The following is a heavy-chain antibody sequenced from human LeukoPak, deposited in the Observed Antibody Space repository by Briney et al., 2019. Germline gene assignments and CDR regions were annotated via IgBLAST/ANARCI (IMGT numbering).Heavy chain of an antibody. V-gene: IGHV4-31*03. Sequence: SETLSLTCTVSGGSISSSSYYWGWIRQHPGKGLEWIGYIYYSGSTYYNPSLKSRVTISVDTSKNQFSLKLSSVTAADTAVYYCARVHHVQLWLKYDYWGQGTLVTVSS. CDR3: ARVHHVQLWLKYDY. CDR2: IYYSGST. D-gene: IGHD5-18*01. CDR1: GGSISSSSYY. J-gene: IGHJ4*02.